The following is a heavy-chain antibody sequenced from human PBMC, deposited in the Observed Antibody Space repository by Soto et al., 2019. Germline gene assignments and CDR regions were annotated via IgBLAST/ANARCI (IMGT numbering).Heavy chain of an antibody. CDR1: GFSFSDYP. J-gene: IGHJ6*02. D-gene: IGHD6-13*01. CDR3: ARGHRIAAAMDV. CDR2: IRSSGSTI. Sequence: VQLVESGGGLVQPGGSLRLSCAASGFSFSDYPMNWVRQAPGKGLEWLSNIRSSGSTIYYADSVKGRFTISRDNAKNSLYLQMNSLRAEDTAVYYCARGHRIAAAMDVWGQGTTVTVSS. V-gene: IGHV3-48*04.